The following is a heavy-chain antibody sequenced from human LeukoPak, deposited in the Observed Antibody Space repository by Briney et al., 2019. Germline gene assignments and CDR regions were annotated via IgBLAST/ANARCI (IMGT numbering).Heavy chain of an antibody. CDR3: AKGYYDSSGYLSY. V-gene: IGHV3-9*01. Sequence: GGSLRLFCAASGFTFDDYGMSWVRQAPGKGLEWVSGISWNSGSIGYADSVKGRFTISRDNAKNSLYLQMNSLRAEDTALYYCAKGYYDSSGYLSYWGQGTLVTVSS. D-gene: IGHD3-22*01. CDR1: GFTFDDYG. J-gene: IGHJ4*02. CDR2: ISWNSGSI.